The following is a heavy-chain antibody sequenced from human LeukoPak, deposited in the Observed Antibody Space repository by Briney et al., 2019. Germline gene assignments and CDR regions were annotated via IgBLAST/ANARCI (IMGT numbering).Heavy chain of an antibody. Sequence: ASVKVSCKASGYTFTSYYMHWVRQAPGQGLEWMGIINPSGGSTSYAQKFQGRVTMTRDTSMSTVYMELSSLRSENTAVYYCARDSGSYSFDYWGQGTLVTVSS. D-gene: IGHD1-26*01. CDR1: GYTFTSYY. V-gene: IGHV1-46*01. CDR2: INPSGGST. J-gene: IGHJ4*02. CDR3: ARDSGSYSFDY.